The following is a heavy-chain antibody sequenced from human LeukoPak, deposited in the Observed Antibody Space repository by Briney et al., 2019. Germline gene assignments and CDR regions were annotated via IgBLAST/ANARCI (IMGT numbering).Heavy chain of an antibody. CDR2: IYYSGRT. Sequence: SETLSLTCTVSGGSISSYFWSWIRQPPGKGLEWIGHIYYSGRTNYSPSLKSRVTISVDTSKNQFSLILSSVTAADTAVYYCARDRGSSGWYGEGYFDFWGQGILVTVSP. J-gene: IGHJ4*02. V-gene: IGHV4-59*01. CDR1: GGSISSYF. CDR3: ARDRGSSGWYGEGYFDF. D-gene: IGHD6-19*01.